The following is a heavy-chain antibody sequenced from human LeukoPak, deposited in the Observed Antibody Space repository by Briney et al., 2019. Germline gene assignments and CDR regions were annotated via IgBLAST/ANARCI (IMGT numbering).Heavy chain of an antibody. Sequence: APVKVSCKASGYTFTGYYMHWVRQAPGQGLEWMGWINPNSGGTNYAQKFQGRVTMTRDTSISTAYMELSRLRSDDTAVYYCARVLVNYYGSGSPLGYWGQGTLVTVSS. CDR2: INPNSGGT. CDR1: GYTFTGYY. V-gene: IGHV1-2*02. D-gene: IGHD3-10*01. CDR3: ARVLVNYYGSGSPLGY. J-gene: IGHJ4*02.